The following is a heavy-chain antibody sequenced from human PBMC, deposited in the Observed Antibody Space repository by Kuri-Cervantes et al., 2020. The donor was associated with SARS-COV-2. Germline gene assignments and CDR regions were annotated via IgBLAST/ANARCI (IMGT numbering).Heavy chain of an antibody. CDR1: GSTFSGSA. J-gene: IGHJ5*02. Sequence: SVKVSCKASGSTFSGSAIQWVRQARGQRLEWIGWIIVCNGNTDYTREFQERVTITRDMSTTTAYMELSGLRPDDTAMYYCAPFYYRSINNWSDPWGQGTQVTVSS. V-gene: IGHV1-58*02. D-gene: IGHD3-10*01. CDR2: IIVCNGNT. CDR3: APFYYRSINNWSDP.